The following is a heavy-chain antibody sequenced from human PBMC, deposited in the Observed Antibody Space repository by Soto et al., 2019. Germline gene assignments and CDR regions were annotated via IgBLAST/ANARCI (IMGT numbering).Heavy chain of an antibody. CDR1: GGSISGYY. J-gene: IGHJ6*02. D-gene: IGHD2-21*02. Sequence: SETLSLTCTVSGGSISGYYWSWIRQPPGKGLEWIGYMYNTGSTVYNPSFKSRVNISVDTSKSQFSLRLNSVTAADTAVYYCARDLWGYCGTDCYPLDVWGQGTTVTVS. CDR2: MYNTGST. CDR3: ARDLWGYCGTDCYPLDV. V-gene: IGHV4-59*01.